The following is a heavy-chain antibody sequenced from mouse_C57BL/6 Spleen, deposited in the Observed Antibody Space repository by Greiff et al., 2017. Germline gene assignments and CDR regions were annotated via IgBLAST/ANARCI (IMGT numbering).Heavy chain of an antibody. CDR1: GYTFTSYW. CDR3: ARMITTVVEGYYLDY. Sequence: QVQLQQPGAELVKPGASVKLSCKASGYTFTSYWMHWVKQRPGQGLEWIGMIHPNSGSTNYNEKFKSKATLTVDKSSSPAYMQLSSLASEDSAVYYCARMITTVVEGYYLDYWGQGTTLTVSS. J-gene: IGHJ2*01. CDR2: IHPNSGST. D-gene: IGHD1-1*01. V-gene: IGHV1-64*01.